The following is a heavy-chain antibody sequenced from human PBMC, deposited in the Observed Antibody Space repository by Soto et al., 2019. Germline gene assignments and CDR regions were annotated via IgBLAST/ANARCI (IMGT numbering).Heavy chain of an antibody. V-gene: IGHV3-66*01. Sequence: EVQLVESGGGLVQPGGSLRLSCAASGFTVSNFYMTWVRQAPGKGLAWVSVISSGGSTYYADSVKGRFTISRDNSKITLYLEMTSLRAGDTAVYYCARDTFVGVYDFGHGGQGTLVTVSS. J-gene: IGHJ4*02. CDR1: GFTVSNFY. CDR3: ARDTFVGVYDFGH. D-gene: IGHD3-3*01. CDR2: ISSGGST.